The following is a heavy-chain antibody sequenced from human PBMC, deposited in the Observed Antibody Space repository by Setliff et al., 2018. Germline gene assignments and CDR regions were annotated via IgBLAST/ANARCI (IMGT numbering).Heavy chain of an antibody. Sequence: KPSETLSLTCTVSGGSISSYYWSWIRQPPGKRLEWIGYIYYSGSTNYNPSLESRVTRSVDTSKNQFSLRLNSATAADTAVYYCARLRGAFDYWGQGTLVTVSS. V-gene: IGHV4-59*01. D-gene: IGHD3-16*01. J-gene: IGHJ4*02. CDR2: IYYSGST. CDR3: ARLRGAFDY. CDR1: GGSISSYY.